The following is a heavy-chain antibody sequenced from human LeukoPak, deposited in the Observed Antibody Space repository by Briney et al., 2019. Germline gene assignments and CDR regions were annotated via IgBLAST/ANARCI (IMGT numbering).Heavy chain of an antibody. J-gene: IGHJ3*01. CDR2: IKQDGGEK. CDR1: EFTFSSYS. V-gene: IGHV3-7*01. CDR3: ARADVVLMVYANAFDL. D-gene: IGHD2-8*01. Sequence: GGSLRLSCAASEFTFSSYSMNWVRQAPGKGLEWLANIKQDGGEKYYVDSVKGRFTISRENAKNSLYLQMNSLRAEDTAVYYCARADVVLMVYANAFDLWGQGTMVTVSS.